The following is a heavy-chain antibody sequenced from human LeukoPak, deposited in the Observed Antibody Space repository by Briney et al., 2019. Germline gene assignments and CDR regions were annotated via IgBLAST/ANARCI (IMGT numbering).Heavy chain of an antibody. V-gene: IGHV4-38-2*01. CDR3: ARSQQWLVLLSPLFDY. CDR1: GYSISSGYY. J-gene: IGHJ4*02. CDR2: IYHGGST. Sequence: SETLSLTCAVSGYSISSGYYWGCIRPPPGKGLEWIGSIYHGGSTNYNPSLKSRVTMSVDTSKNHFSLQLSSVTAADTAVYYCARSQQWLVLLSPLFDYWGQGTLVTVSS. D-gene: IGHD6-19*01.